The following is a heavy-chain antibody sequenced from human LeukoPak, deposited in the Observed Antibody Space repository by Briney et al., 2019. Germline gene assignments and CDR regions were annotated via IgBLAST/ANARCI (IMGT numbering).Heavy chain of an antibody. Sequence: PSETLSLTCTVSGGSISSYYWSWIRQPAGRGLEWIGRIYSSGSTNYNPSLKSRVTMSVDTSKNQFSLKLSSVTAADTAVYYCARGEYHLLYWYFDLWGRGTLVTVSS. CDR1: GGSISSYY. D-gene: IGHD2-2*01. CDR3: ARGEYHLLYWYFDL. V-gene: IGHV4-4*07. CDR2: IYSSGST. J-gene: IGHJ2*01.